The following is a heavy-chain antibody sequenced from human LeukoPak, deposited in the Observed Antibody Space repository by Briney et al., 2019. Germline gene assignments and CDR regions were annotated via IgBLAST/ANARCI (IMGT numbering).Heavy chain of an antibody. CDR3: ARDTRKQRSSGYYLMDAFDI. D-gene: IGHD3-22*01. V-gene: IGHV1-69*05. CDR2: IIPIFGTT. J-gene: IGHJ3*02. CDR1: GGTFMSYS. Sequence: GSSVKVSCKASGGTFMSYSISWVRQAPGQGLEWMGRIIPIFGTTNYSQKFQGRVTIITDESTSTAYMELSSLRSEDTAVYYCARDTRKQRSSGYYLMDAFDIWGQGTMVTVSS.